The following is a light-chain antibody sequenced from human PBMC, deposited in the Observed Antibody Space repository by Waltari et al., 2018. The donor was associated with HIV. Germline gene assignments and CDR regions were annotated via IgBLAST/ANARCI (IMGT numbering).Light chain of an antibody. Sequence: IVLTQSPGTLSLSPGESATLSCRASQSVSSSYLAWYQQKPGQAPRLLIYGASSRATGIPDRFSGSGSGTDFTLTISRLEPEDFAVYYCQQYSSSPPITFGQGTRLEIK. J-gene: IGKJ5*01. CDR2: GAS. CDR1: QSVSSSY. CDR3: QQYSSSPPIT. V-gene: IGKV3-20*01.